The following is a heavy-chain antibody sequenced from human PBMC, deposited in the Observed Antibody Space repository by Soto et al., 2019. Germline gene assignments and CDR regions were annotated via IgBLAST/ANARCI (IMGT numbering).Heavy chain of an antibody. D-gene: IGHD1-1*01. CDR3: ARDGIAGTTLRGYLDH. CDR2: IWFDGSNK. CDR1: GSIFTGYG. Sequence: QVHLVESGGGVAQPGRSLRLSCAASGSIFTGYGMHWVRQAPGKGLEWVAVIWFDGSNKYYADSVKGRFTISRDNSKNMLYLQMNSMRVEDTAVYYCARDGIAGTTLRGYLDHWGQRTLVTVSS. V-gene: IGHV3-33*01. J-gene: IGHJ4*02.